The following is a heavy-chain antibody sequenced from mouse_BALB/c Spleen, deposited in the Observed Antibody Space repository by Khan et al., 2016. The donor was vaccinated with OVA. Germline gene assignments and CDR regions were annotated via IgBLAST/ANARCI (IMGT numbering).Heavy chain of an antibody. J-gene: IGHJ3*01. Sequence: QVQLKESGPGLVQPSQSLSITCTVSGFSLNTYGIHWIRQSQGKGLEWLGVIRSGGSTDYNGAFISRLSITKDNSKSQVFFKMNSLQADDTAIYYCARKSYMYDFTYWGQGTLVTVSA. CDR3: ARKSYMYDFTY. CDR2: IRSGGST. D-gene: IGHD2-14*01. CDR1: GFSLNTYG. V-gene: IGHV2-2*01.